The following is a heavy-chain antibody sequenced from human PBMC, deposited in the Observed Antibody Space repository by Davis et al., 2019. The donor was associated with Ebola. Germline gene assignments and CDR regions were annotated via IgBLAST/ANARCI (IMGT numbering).Heavy chain of an antibody. D-gene: IGHD3-22*01. CDR1: GGSISSGGYY. V-gene: IGHV4-31*03. CDR2: IYYSGST. J-gene: IGHJ5*02. CDR3: ARWDYYDAWFDP. Sequence: SETLSLTCTVSGGSISSGGYYWSWIRQHPGKGLEWIGYIYYSGSTYYNPSLKSRVTISVDTSKNQFSLKLSSVTAADTAVYYCARWDYYDAWFDPWGQGTLVTVSS.